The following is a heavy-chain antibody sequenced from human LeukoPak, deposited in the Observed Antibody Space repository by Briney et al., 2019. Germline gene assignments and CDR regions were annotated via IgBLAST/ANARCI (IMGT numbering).Heavy chain of an antibody. CDR3: PKVSGSYYACENYFDY. CDR2: ISGRGGST. CDR1: GFIFISYA. V-gene: IGHV3-23*01. J-gene: IGHJ4*02. D-gene: IGHD1-26*01. Sequence: GGSLRLSCAASGFIFISYAMSWVRQAPGRGLEWVSAISGRGGSTYYVDTVKGRFTLSRDNPKNTLYLQMNSQREEDTAVYDCPKVSGSYYACENYFDYWGQGTLVTVSS.